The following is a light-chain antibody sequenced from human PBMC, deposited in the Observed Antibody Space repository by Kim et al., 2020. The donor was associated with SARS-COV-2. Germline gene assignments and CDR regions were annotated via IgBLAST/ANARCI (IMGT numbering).Light chain of an antibody. CDR1: TYNIGVYT. Sequence: GQRVHVSCSGSTYNIGVYTVNWFQQLPGTAPKLLIFSNNQRPSGVPDRFSASKSGTSASLAISGLQSEDEADYYCAAWDDRLNGVVFGGGTQLTVL. V-gene: IGLV1-44*01. CDR2: SNN. J-gene: IGLJ3*02. CDR3: AAWDDRLNGVV.